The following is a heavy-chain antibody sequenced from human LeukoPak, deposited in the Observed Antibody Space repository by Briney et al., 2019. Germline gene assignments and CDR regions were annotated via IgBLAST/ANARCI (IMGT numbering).Heavy chain of an antibody. CDR2: ISYDGSNK. J-gene: IGHJ6*02. CDR1: GFTFSSYA. CDR3: ARDLTNYYYGMDV. Sequence: GGSLRLSCAASGFTFSSYAMHWVRQAPGKGLEGVAVISYDGSNKYYADSVKGRFTISRDNSKNTLYLQMNSLRAEDTAVYYCARDLTNYYYGMDVWGQGTTVTVSS. V-gene: IGHV3-30*04.